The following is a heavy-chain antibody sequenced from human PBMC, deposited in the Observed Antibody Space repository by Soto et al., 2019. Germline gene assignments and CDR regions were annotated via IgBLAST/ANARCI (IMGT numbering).Heavy chain of an antibody. V-gene: IGHV3-64*01. D-gene: IGHD3-16*01. J-gene: IGHJ4*02. Sequence: EVQLVESGGGLVQPGGSLRLSCAASGFTFSPYTMHWVRQAPGKGLEFVSAITNGDNTYYANSVKGRFTMSRDNSKNMLYLQMDSLRTEDTAVYYYARERGGYYCDYWGQGTLVTVSS. CDR1: GFTFSPYT. CDR3: ARERGGYYCDY. CDR2: ITNGDNT.